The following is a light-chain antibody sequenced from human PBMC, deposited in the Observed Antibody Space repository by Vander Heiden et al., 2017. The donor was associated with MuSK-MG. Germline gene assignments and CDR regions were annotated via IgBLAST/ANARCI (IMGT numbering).Light chain of an antibody. CDR2: RGN. Sequence: SYELTQPLSVSVALGQTARITCGGNNIGNKNVHWYQQKPGQAPVLVIYRGNNRPSGIPERFSGSNSGNTATLTISSAQAGDEADYYCQVWDSSTVVFGGGTKLTVL. V-gene: IGLV3-9*01. CDR3: QVWDSSTVV. J-gene: IGLJ2*01. CDR1: NIGNKN.